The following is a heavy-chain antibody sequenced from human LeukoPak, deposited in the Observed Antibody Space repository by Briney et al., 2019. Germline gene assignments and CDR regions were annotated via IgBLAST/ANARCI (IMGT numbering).Heavy chain of an antibody. Sequence: SVKVSCEASGGTFSSYAISWVRQAPGQGLEWMGGIIPIFGTANYAQKFQGRVTITADESTSTAYMELSSLRSEDTAVYYCGVAGQYYFDYWGQGTLVTVSS. V-gene: IGHV1-69*13. CDR1: GGTFSSYA. CDR3: GVAGQYYFDY. CDR2: IIPIFGTA. D-gene: IGHD6-19*01. J-gene: IGHJ4*02.